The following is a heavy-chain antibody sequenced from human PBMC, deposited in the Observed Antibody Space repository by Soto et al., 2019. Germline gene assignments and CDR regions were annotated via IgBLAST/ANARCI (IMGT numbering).Heavy chain of an antibody. CDR3: ARGAGGYYYMDV. CDR1: GFTFNTYW. Sequence: EVQLVESGGGLVQPGGSLRLSCATSGFTFNTYWMHWVRQAPGKGLVWVSRIYGDGSRTSYADSVKGRFTISRDNAKNTLYLQMDSLSPEDTAVYYCARGAGGYYYMDVWGKGTTVTVSS. CDR2: IYGDGSRT. J-gene: IGHJ6*03. D-gene: IGHD3-10*01. V-gene: IGHV3-74*01.